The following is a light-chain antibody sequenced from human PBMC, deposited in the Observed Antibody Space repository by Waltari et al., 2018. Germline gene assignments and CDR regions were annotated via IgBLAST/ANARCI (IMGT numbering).Light chain of an antibody. CDR2: TND. V-gene: IGLV1-44*01. CDR1: SSNVEGNA. Sequence: QSVLTQPPSASGTPGQRVTISCLGSSSNVEGNAVSWFQQLPGTAPKLLSYTNDRRPAGVPDRCSGSKSGTSASLAISGLQSEDEAVYDCAAWDDSLNVWLFGGGTKVTAL. J-gene: IGLJ3*02. CDR3: AAWDDSLNVWL.